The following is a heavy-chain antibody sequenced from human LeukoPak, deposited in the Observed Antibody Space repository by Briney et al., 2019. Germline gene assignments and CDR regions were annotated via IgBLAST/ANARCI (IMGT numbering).Heavy chain of an antibody. V-gene: IGHV1-18*01. Sequence: ASVKVSCKASGGTFSSYAISWVRQAPGQGLEWMGWISAYNGNTNYAQKLQGRVTMTTDTSTSTAYMELRSLRSDDTAVYYCARAQRPGDFDYWGQGTLVTVSS. J-gene: IGHJ4*02. CDR2: ISAYNGNT. D-gene: IGHD1-14*01. CDR1: GGTFSSYA. CDR3: ARAQRPGDFDY.